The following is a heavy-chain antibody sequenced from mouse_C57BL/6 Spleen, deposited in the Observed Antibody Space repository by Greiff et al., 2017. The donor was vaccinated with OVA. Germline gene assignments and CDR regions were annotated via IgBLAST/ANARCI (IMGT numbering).Heavy chain of an antibody. J-gene: IGHJ2*01. CDR1: GYTFTSYW. D-gene: IGHD1-1*01. CDR3: ARKVLITTVVATGYFDY. CDR2: IDPSDSYT. V-gene: IGHV1-69*01. Sequence: VQLQQPGAELVMPGASVKLSCKASGYTFTSYWMHWVKQRPGQGLEWIGEIDPSDSYTNYNQKFKGKSTLTVDKSSSTAYMQPSSLTSEDSAVYYGARKVLITTVVATGYFDYWGQGTTLTVSS.